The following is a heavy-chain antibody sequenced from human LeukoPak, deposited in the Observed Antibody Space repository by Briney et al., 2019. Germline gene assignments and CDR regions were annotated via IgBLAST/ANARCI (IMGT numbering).Heavy chain of an antibody. J-gene: IGHJ6*04. CDR3: AELGITMIGGV. D-gene: IGHD3-10*02. CDR1: GFTFSSYG. Sequence: GGSLRLSCAASGFTFSSYGMSWVRQAPGKGLDWVSAISGSGGSTYYADSVKGRFTISRDNAKNSLYLQMNSLRAEDTAVYYCAELGITMIGGVWGKGTTVTISS. CDR2: ISGSGGST. V-gene: IGHV3-23*01.